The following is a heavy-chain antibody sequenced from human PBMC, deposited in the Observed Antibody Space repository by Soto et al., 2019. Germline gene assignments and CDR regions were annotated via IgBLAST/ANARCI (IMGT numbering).Heavy chain of an antibody. CDR3: VKEDNNYVYDY. J-gene: IGHJ4*02. D-gene: IGHD1-1*01. CDR2: ISRDGVSR. V-gene: IGHV3-30*18. Sequence: QVQLVESGGGVIQPGNSLRLACAASGFTFPNHGMHWVRQAPGKGLEWVAIISRDGVSRFYADAVKGRFTISRDNSKDTLYLEMSSLRADDSAVYYCVKEDNNYVYDYWGRGTLVTVSS. CDR1: GFTFPNHG.